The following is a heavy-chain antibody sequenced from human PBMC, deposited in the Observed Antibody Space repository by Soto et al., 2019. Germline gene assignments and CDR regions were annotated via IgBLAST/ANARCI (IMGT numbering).Heavy chain of an antibody. CDR1: GFTFSSYA. J-gene: IGHJ5*02. Sequence: EVPLLESGGGLVQPGGSLRLSCAASGFTFSSYAMSWVRQAPGKGLEWVSAISGSGGSTYYADSVKGRFTISRDNSKNTLYLQMNSLRAEDTAVYYCAKSAGMIVVVTNWFDPWGQGTLVTVSS. CDR3: AKSAGMIVVVTNWFDP. CDR2: ISGSGGST. V-gene: IGHV3-23*01. D-gene: IGHD3-22*01.